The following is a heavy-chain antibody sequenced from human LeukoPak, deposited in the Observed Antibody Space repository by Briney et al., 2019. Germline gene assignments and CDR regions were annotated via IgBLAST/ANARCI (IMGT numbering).Heavy chain of an antibody. D-gene: IGHD4-17*01. CDR3: ARSWVTTSSDSFDI. CDR1: GFTFSSYW. Sequence: GGSLRLSCAASGFTFSSYWMHWVRQAPGKGLVWVSRINSDDGSRTTYADSVKGRFTISRDNAKNTLYLQMNSLRAEDTAVYYCARSWVTTSSDSFDIGGQETMVTVSS. CDR2: INSDDGSRT. J-gene: IGHJ3*02. V-gene: IGHV3-74*01.